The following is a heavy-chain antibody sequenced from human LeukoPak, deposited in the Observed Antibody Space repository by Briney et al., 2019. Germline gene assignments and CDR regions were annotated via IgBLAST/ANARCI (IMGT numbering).Heavy chain of an antibody. V-gene: IGHV3-23*01. Sequence: GGSLRLSCAASGFNFSNYAMTWVRQAPGKGLEWVSVVTGSSRYTYYADSVKGRFTISRDNSKNILYLEMNSLRVEDTAIYYCAKDRSSSTSCSNYWGRGTLVTVTS. CDR2: VTGSSRYT. CDR3: AKDRSSSTSCSNY. CDR1: GFNFSNYA. D-gene: IGHD2-2*01. J-gene: IGHJ4*02.